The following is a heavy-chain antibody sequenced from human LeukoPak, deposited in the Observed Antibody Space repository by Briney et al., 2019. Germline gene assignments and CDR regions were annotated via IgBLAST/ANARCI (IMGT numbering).Heavy chain of an antibody. D-gene: IGHD3-10*01. J-gene: IGHJ6*03. CDR3: ARRLWFGEFYYYYYMDV. Sequence: PSETLSLTCSVSGGSISSYYWNWIRQPPGKGLEWIGSISYSGSTNYNPSLESRVTISVDTSKNQFSLKLSSVTAADTAVYYCARRLWFGEFYYYYYMDVWGKGTTVTVSS. CDR1: GGSISSYY. V-gene: IGHV4-59*12. CDR2: ISYSGST.